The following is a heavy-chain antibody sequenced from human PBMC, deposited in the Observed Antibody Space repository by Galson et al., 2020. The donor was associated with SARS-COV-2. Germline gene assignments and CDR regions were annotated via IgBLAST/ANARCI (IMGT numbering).Heavy chain of an antibody. CDR1: GYTLTELS. CDR2: FDPEDGET. CDR3: ATGFVVRGVITEYYYYYGMDV. J-gene: IGHJ6*02. D-gene: IGHD3-10*01. V-gene: IGHV1-24*01. Sequence: ASVKVSCKVSGYTLTELSMHWVRPATGKGLEWMGGFDPEDGETIYAQKFQGRVTMTEDTSTDTAYMELSSLRSEDTAVYYCATGFVVRGVITEYYYYYGMDVWGQGTTVTVSS.